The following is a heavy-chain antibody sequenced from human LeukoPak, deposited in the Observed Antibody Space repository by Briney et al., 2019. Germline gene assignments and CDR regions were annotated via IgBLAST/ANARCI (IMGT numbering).Heavy chain of an antibody. CDR2: IKEDGNED. CDR3: TRGDRGYTESLY. D-gene: IGHD5-12*01. V-gene: IGHV3-7*01. J-gene: IGHJ4*02. CDR1: GGSFSGYY. Sequence: ETLSLTCAVYGGSFSGYYWSWIRQPPGKGLEWVGNIKEDGNEDYYVDSVEGRFVIFRDNAKNSLYLQMHSLRAEDTAVYYCTRGDRGYTESLYWGRGTLVTVSS.